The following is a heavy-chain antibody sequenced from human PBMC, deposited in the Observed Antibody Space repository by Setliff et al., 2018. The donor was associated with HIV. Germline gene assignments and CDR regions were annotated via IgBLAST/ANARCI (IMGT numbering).Heavy chain of an antibody. CDR2: IYYSGSA. V-gene: IGHV4-39*07. J-gene: IGHJ5*02. Sequence: KTSETLSLTCTVSGGSISSSTYYWAWIRQPPGKGLDWIGSIYYSGSAYYNPSLKSRVTILVDTSKNQFSLRLTSVTAADTAVYYCAPEPRAQNWFDPWGQGTLVTSP. D-gene: IGHD3-10*01. CDR1: GGSISSSTYY. CDR3: APEPRAQNWFDP.